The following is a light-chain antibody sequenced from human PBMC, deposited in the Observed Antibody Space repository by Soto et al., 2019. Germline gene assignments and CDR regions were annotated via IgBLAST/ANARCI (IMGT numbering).Light chain of an antibody. V-gene: IGKV3-11*01. Sequence: EIVLTQSPATLSLSPGERATLSCRASQSVSSYFAWYQQKPGQAPRLLIYDASNRATGIPARFSGSRSGTDFTLTISSLEPDDFAVYYCQQRGNWHVTFGQGTRVDIK. CDR2: DAS. J-gene: IGKJ1*01. CDR1: QSVSSY. CDR3: QQRGNWHVT.